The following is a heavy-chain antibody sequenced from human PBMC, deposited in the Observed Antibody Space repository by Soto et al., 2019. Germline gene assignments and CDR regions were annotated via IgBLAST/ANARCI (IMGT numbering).Heavy chain of an antibody. J-gene: IGHJ4*02. V-gene: IGHV3-23*01. Sequence: PGGSLRLSCAASGFTFSTYAMAWVRQAPGKGLEWVSGVSASGLNTDYADPVKGRFYISRDNSKNTVSLHMNSLRAEDTAIYHCVGDRDTTTPMVHGNYWGQGTLVTVSS. CDR1: GFTFSTYA. CDR3: VGDRDTTTPMVHGNY. D-gene: IGHD5-18*01. CDR2: VSASGLNT.